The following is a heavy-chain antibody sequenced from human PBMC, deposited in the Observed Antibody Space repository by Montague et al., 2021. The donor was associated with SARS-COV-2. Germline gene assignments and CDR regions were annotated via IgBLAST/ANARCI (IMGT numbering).Heavy chain of an antibody. J-gene: IGHJ4*02. D-gene: IGHD4-17*01. V-gene: IGHV4-59*13. CDR3: ASDDYGEYAAF. CDR2: INYTWST. Sequence: SETLSLTCTVSGGSISGYYCSWIRQPPGKGLELIGYINYTWSTNTNPSFYSRASMSVDTSKTQFSLKLRSATAADTAVYYCASDDYGEYAAFWGRGTLVTVSS. CDR1: GGSISGYY.